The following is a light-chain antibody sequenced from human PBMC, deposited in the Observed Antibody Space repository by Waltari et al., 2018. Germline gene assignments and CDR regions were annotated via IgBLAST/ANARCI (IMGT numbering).Light chain of an antibody. J-gene: IGKJ2*01. CDR2: GAS. Sequence: IQLTQSPSSLSASVGDRVTITCRASQGVSSSLAWYQQKPGKAPKLLIYGASTLESGVPSRFSGSGSGTGFTLTINSLQPDDFATYYCQQRHTYPRTFGQGTNLEI. V-gene: IGKV1-9*01. CDR3: QQRHTYPRT. CDR1: QGVSSS.